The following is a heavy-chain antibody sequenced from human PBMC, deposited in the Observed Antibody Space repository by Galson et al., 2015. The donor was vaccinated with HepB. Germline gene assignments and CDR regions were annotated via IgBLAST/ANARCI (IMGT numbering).Heavy chain of an antibody. Sequence: PALAKPTQSLTLTCTFSGFSLRSGGAGAGWLRQPPGKALEWPAFIHSPDAEVYSASLKSRLTITKDTSKNQVVLTMTNMDPVDTGTYRCAHRGFCSGGGCYGAFDYWGQGTLVTVSS. CDR3: AHRGFCSGGGCYGAFDY. CDR2: IHSPDAE. V-gene: IGHV2-5*01. CDR1: GFSLRSGGAG. D-gene: IGHD2-15*01. J-gene: IGHJ4*02.